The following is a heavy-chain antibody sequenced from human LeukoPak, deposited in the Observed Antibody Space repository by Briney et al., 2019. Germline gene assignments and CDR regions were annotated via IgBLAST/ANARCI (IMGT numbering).Heavy chain of an antibody. V-gene: IGHV1-69*05. J-gene: IGHJ4*02. CDR1: GGTFSSYA. CDR3: ARGYDSSGYPGDY. Sequence: VASVKVSCKASGGTFSSYAISWVRQAPGQGLEWMGGIIPIFGTANYAQKFQGRVTMTRDTSTSTVYMELSSLRSEDTAVYYCARGYDSSGYPGDYWGQGTLVTVSS. D-gene: IGHD3-22*01. CDR2: IIPIFGTA.